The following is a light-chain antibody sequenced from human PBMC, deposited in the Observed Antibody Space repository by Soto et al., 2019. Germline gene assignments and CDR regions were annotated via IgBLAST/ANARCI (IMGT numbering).Light chain of an antibody. CDR2: GAS. J-gene: IGKJ4*01. CDR1: QSVSTSD. CDR3: QQYDRSLT. V-gene: IGKV3-20*01. Sequence: EIVLTQSPGTLSLYTGVRAPLSCRASQSVSTSDFAWYQQKPGQAPRLLMYGASHSASGIPDRFSGSGSGTYFTLTISRLEAEDFAVYCCQQYDRSLTVGGGTKVDIK.